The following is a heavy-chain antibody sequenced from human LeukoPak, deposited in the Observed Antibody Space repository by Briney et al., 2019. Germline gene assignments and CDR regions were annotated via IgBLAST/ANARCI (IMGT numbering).Heavy chain of an antibody. CDR1: GFRFSSQW. V-gene: IGHV3-7*03. CDR2: INSDGSAK. CDR3: VKDRPCETCMPMDA. Sequence: GGSLRLSCAVSGFRFSSQWMTWVRQAPGTGLEWVATINSDGSAKYHVDSVKGRFTISRDNAKNLVYLQKSILRAEDTAIYYCVKDRPCETCMPMDAWGQGTMVTVSS. J-gene: IGHJ6*02. D-gene: IGHD2-2*01.